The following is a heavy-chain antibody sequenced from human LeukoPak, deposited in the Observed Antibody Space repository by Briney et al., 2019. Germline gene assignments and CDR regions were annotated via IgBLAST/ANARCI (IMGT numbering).Heavy chain of an antibody. D-gene: IGHD1-14*01. CDR2: ISSSSSHI. V-gene: IGHV3-21*06. CDR1: GFTFSAYS. CDR3: ARVTRNSGVFDV. Sequence: GGTLRLSCAASGFTFSAYSMIWVRQAPGKGLEWVSSISSSSSHIYYTDSLMGRFTVSRDNAKSSLDLQMNSLRVEDTAVYYCARVTRNSGVFDVWGQGTMVTVSS. J-gene: IGHJ3*01.